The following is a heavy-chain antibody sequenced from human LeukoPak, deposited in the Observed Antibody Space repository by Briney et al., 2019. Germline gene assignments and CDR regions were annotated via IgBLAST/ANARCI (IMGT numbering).Heavy chain of an antibody. CDR2: IRYDGSNK. CDR3: AKDRTPGGIAAAGPDY. D-gene: IGHD6-13*01. Sequence: GSLRLSCAASGFTFSSYGMHWVRQAPGKGLEWVAFIRYDGSNKYYADSVKGRFTFSRDNSKNTLYLQMNSLRAEDTAVYYCAKDRTPGGIAAAGPDYWGQGTLVTVSS. V-gene: IGHV3-30*02. J-gene: IGHJ4*02. CDR1: GFTFSSYG.